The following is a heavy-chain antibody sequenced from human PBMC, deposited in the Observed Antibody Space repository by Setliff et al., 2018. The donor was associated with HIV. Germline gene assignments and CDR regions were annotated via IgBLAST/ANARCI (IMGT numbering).Heavy chain of an antibody. V-gene: IGHV4-61*01. D-gene: IGHD3-3*01. CDR3: ARGLSIFGVATPGFYSFMDV. CDR2: IHYSGSS. Sequence: SETLSLTCTVSGGSISSGSYYWSWIRQPPGKGLEWIGYIHYSGSSNYNPSLKSRVSISLDTSKEQVSLKLNSVTAADTAVYYCARGLSIFGVATPGFYSFMDVWGKGTTVTV. CDR1: GGSISSGSYY. J-gene: IGHJ6*03.